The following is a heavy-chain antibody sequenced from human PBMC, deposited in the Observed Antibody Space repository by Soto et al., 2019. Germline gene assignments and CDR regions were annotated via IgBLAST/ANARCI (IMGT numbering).Heavy chain of an antibody. CDR1: GFIFSEYG. Sequence: GGSLRLSCGASGFIFSEYGMHWVRQAPGKGLEWVAVIYYDGSNEHYSESVRGRFTISRDNSKNMMYLEMNSLRAEDTAIYYCARWWNDEEWVETMDVWGQGTTVTVSS. V-gene: IGHV3-33*01. CDR3: ARWWNDEEWVETMDV. CDR2: IYYDGSNE. D-gene: IGHD1-1*01. J-gene: IGHJ6*01.